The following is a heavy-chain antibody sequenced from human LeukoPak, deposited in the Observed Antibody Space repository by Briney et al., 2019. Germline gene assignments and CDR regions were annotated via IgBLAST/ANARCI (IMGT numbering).Heavy chain of an antibody. CDR1: GYSFTAYY. CDR2: INPNSGDT. Sequence: ASVRVPCKTSGYSFTAYYIHWVRQAPGQGLQWMGWINPNSGDTNYAQKFQGRVTMTRDSSITTAHMELSRLRSDDTAVYYCARESIAAAYWFDPWGQGTLVTVSS. CDR3: ARESIAAAYWFDP. D-gene: IGHD6-13*01. V-gene: IGHV1-2*02. J-gene: IGHJ5*02.